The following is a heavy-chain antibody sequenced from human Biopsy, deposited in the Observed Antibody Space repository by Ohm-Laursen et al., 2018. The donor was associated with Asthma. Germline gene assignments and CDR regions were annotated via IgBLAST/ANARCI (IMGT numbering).Heavy chain of an antibody. CDR2: ISYDGSNK. J-gene: IGHJ3*02. D-gene: IGHD1-1*01. CDR3: AKESGSNYAFDI. V-gene: IGHV3-30*18. CDR1: GFTFSSYS. Sequence: SLRLSCSASGFTFSSYSMNWVRQAPGKGLEWVAVISYDGSNKYYADSVKGRFTISRDNSKNTLYLQMNSLRAEYTAVYYCAKESGSNYAFDIWGQGTMVTVSS.